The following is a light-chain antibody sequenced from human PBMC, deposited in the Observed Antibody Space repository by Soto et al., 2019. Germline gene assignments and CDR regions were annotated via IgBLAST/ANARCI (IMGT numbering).Light chain of an antibody. CDR3: QQSSSTPHT. CDR2: SAS. J-gene: IGKJ2*01. V-gene: IGKV1-39*01. CDR1: QTITNY. Sequence: DIQMTQSPSSLSASLGDRVTITCRASQTITNYLHWYQQRPGEAPKLLIYSASNLQTGVPPRFSGSGSGTHFTRPISSLQAEDFASDYCQQSSSTPHTFGQGTIVEIK.